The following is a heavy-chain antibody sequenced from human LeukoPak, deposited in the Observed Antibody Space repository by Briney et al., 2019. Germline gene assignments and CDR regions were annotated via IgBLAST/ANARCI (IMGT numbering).Heavy chain of an antibody. Sequence: KPSETLSLTCTVSGYSISSGYYWGWIRQPPGKGLEWIGSIYHSGSTYYNPSLKGRVTISVGTSKNQFSLKLTSVTAADTAIYYCARRGQPAAMDVYYFDYWGQGTLVTVSS. CDR1: GYSISSGYY. CDR3: ARRGQPAAMDVYYFDY. CDR2: IYHSGST. J-gene: IGHJ4*02. D-gene: IGHD2-2*01. V-gene: IGHV4-38-2*02.